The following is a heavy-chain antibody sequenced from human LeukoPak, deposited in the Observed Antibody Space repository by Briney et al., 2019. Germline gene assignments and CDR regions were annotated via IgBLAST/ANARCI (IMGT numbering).Heavy chain of an antibody. D-gene: IGHD5-18*01. CDR1: GGSISSSSYY. Sequence: SETLSLTCTVSGGSISSSSYYWGWIRQPPGKGLEWIGEIYHSGSTNYNPSLKSRVTISVDKSKNQFSLKLSSVTAADTAVYYCARDLTRYSYGSPDAFDIWGQGTMVTVSS. CDR3: ARDLTRYSYGSPDAFDI. J-gene: IGHJ3*02. V-gene: IGHV4-39*07. CDR2: IYHSGST.